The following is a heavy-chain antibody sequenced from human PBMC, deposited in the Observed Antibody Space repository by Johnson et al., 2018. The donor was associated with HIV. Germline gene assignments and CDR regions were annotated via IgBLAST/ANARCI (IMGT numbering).Heavy chain of an antibody. CDR3: ARGGSDVFDI. V-gene: IGHV3-30-3*01. D-gene: IGHD3-16*01. CDR1: GLTFISYA. CDR2: ISYDGSNK. J-gene: IGHJ3*02. Sequence: QMQLVESGGGVVQPGRSLRLSCAASGLTFISYAMHWVRQAPGKGLEWVAVISYDGSNKYYADSVKGRFTISRDNSKNTLYLQMNSLRADDTAVYYCARGGSDVFDIWGRGTMVTVSS.